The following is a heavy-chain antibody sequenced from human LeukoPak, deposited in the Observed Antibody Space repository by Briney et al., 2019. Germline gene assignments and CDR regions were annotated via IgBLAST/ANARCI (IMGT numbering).Heavy chain of an antibody. CDR2: ISAYNGNT. Sequence: GASVKVSCKASGYTFTSYGMNWVRQAPGQGLEWMGWISAYNGNTNYAQKLQGRVTMTTDTSTSTAYMELRSLRSEDTAVYYCARGWEMASKAPFDYWGQGTLVTVSS. CDR1: GYTFTSYG. D-gene: IGHD5-24*01. J-gene: IGHJ4*02. CDR3: ARGWEMASKAPFDY. V-gene: IGHV1-18*01.